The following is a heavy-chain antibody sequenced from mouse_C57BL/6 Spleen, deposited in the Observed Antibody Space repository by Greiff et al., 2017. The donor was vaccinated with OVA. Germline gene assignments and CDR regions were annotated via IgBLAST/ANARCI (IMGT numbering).Heavy chain of an antibody. CDR1: GYTFTDHT. D-gene: IGHD1-1*01. Sequence: VQLQQSDAELVKPGASVKISCKVSGYTFTDHTIHWMKQRPEQGLEWIGYIYPRDGSTKYNEKFKGKATLTADKSSSTAYMQLNSLTSEDSAVYFCARSPPSITTVVATNYCDYWGQGTTLTVSS. J-gene: IGHJ2*01. CDR2: IYPRDGST. CDR3: ARSPPSITTVVATNYCDY. V-gene: IGHV1-78*01.